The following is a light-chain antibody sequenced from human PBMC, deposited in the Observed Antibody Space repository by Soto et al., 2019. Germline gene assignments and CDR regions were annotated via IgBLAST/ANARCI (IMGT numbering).Light chain of an antibody. CDR1: QSLLYSDGNYY. Sequence: DMVLTQSPLSLPVIPGEPASISCRSSQSLLYSDGNYYLDWYVKKPGQSPQLLIYLGSNRASGVPGRFSGSGSGTDFTLQISRVEAEDVGVYFCMQALQARSFGGGTKLEIK. V-gene: IGKV2-28*01. J-gene: IGKJ4*01. CDR3: MQALQARS. CDR2: LGS.